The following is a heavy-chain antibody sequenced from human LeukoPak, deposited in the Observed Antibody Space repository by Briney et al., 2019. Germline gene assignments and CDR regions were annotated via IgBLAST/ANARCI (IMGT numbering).Heavy chain of an antibody. J-gene: IGHJ4*02. V-gene: IGHV3-23*01. Sequence: GGSLRLSCAASGFTFSNYAMSWVRQAPGEGLEWVSAISGNGGGTYYTASVKGRFTISRDNSKNTLYLQMNSLRAEDTAIYYCAKGQSVPSPSYWGQGTLVTVSS. CDR1: GFTFSNYA. CDR3: AKGQSVPSPSY. CDR2: ISGNGGGT. D-gene: IGHD2-2*01.